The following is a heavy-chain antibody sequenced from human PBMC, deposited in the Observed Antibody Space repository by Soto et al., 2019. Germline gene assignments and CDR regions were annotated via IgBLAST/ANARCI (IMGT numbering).Heavy chain of an antibody. D-gene: IGHD3-10*01. CDR2: INHSGST. Sequence: QVQLQQWGAGLLKPSETLSLTCAVYGGSFSGYYWSWIRQPPGKGLEWIGEINHSGSTNYNPSLKSRVTISVDTSKNQFSLKLSSVTAADTAVYYCARGPSYYGSGRGGFDPWGQGTLVTVSS. CDR1: GGSFSGYY. J-gene: IGHJ5*02. CDR3: ARGPSYYGSGRGGFDP. V-gene: IGHV4-34*01.